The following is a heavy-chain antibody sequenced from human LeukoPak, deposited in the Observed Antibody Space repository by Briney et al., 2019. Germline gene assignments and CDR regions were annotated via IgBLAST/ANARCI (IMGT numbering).Heavy chain of an antibody. CDR3: ARLKGSGRYCSGGSCYSSFDY. J-gene: IGHJ4*02. CDR1: GGSFSGYY. D-gene: IGHD2-15*01. Sequence: PSETLSLTCAVYGGSFSGYYWSWIRQPPGKGLEWIGEINHSGSTNYNPSLKSRVTISVDTPKNQFSLKLSSVTAADTAVYYCARLKGSGRYCSGGSCYSSFDYWGQGTLVTVSS. CDR2: INHSGST. V-gene: IGHV4-34*01.